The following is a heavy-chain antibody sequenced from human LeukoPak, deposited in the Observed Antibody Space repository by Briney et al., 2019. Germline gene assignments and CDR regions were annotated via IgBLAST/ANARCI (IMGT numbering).Heavy chain of an antibody. V-gene: IGHV3-48*02. Sequence: PGGSLRLSCAVSGLTFSTSGMHWVRQAPGKGLEWVSFMSHTGRTIYYADSVRGRFTISRDNAKSSLYLQMNSLRDEDTAVYYCARDRCSAGLCTYDYWGQGTLVTVSS. J-gene: IGHJ4*02. CDR1: GLTFSTSG. CDR3: ARDRCSAGLCTYDY. D-gene: IGHD2-15*01. CDR2: MSHTGRTI.